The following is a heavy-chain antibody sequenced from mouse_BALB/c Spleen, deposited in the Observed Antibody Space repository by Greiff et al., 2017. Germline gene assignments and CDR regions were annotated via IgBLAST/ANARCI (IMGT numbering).Heavy chain of an antibody. V-gene: IGHV14-3*02. Sequence: EVQVVESGAELVKPGASVKLSCTASGFNIKDTYMHWVKQRPEQGLEWIGRIDPANGNTKYDPKFQGKATITADTSSNTAYLQLSSLTSEDTAVYYCARIYDYYAMDYWGQGTSVTVSS. CDR2: IDPANGNT. CDR1: GFNIKDTY. D-gene: IGHD2-3*01. CDR3: ARIYDYYAMDY. J-gene: IGHJ4*01.